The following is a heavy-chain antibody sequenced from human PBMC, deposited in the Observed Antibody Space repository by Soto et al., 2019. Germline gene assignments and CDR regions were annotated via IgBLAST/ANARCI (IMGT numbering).Heavy chain of an antibody. J-gene: IGHJ4*02. V-gene: IGHV3-11*06. CDR1: GFTFSDYY. D-gene: IGHD3-22*01. CDR3: ARDYRVITNFDF. Sequence: WGSLRLSCAASGFTFSDYYMSWVRQAPAKGLEWVSYISSSSSYTNYADSVKGRFTISRDNAKNSLYLQMNSLRAEDTAVYYCARDYRVITNFDFWGQGTLVTVSS. CDR2: ISSSSSYT.